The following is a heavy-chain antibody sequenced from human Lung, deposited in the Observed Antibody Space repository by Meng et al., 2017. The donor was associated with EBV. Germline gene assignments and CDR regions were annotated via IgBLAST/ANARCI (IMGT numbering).Heavy chain of an antibody. D-gene: IGHD3-22*01. Sequence: QVEQRQWAAGLLKPSATLSLSCAVYGGSFSGYYWSWIRQPPGKGLEWIGEINHSGSTNYNPSLKSRVTISVDTSKNQFSLKLSSVTAADTAVYYCARALFDYYDSSGYYDYWGQGTLVTVSS. J-gene: IGHJ4*02. CDR3: ARALFDYYDSSGYYDY. V-gene: IGHV4-34*01. CDR2: INHSGST. CDR1: GGSFSGYY.